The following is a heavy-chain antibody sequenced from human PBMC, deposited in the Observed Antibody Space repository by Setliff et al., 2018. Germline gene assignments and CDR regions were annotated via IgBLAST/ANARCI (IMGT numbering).Heavy chain of an antibody. CDR2: INNYNTNT. CDR3: ARETVGAPDY. Sequence: GASVKVSCKTSGYTFTNYGITWVRQAPGQGLEWMGWINNYNTNTNYAQKLQGRVTLTTDTSTTTSYMEVRGLTSDDTAIYYCARETVGAPDYWGQGTLVTVSS. D-gene: IGHD1-26*01. J-gene: IGHJ4*02. V-gene: IGHV1-18*01. CDR1: GYTFTNYG.